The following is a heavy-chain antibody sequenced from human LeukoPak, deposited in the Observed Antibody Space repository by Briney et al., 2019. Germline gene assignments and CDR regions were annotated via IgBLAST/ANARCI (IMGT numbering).Heavy chain of an antibody. CDR2: ITPNIGGT. Sequence: GASVKVSCKASGYTFTGYYMHWVRQAPGQGFKWLGRITPNIGGTNYAQKFQGRVTMTRDTSISTAYMELSRLRSDDTAVYYCARDRGIVVVPAAIQGWFDPWGQGTLVTVSS. V-gene: IGHV1-2*06. J-gene: IGHJ5*02. CDR3: ARDRGIVVVPAAIQGWFDP. D-gene: IGHD2-2*02. CDR1: GYTFTGYY.